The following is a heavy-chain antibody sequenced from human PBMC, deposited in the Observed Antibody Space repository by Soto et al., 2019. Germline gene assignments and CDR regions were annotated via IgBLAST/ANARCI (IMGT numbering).Heavy chain of an antibody. J-gene: IGHJ6*01. CDR3: GKDLHHSSGYFFTVRLNAMDV. D-gene: IGHD3-22*01. CDR1: GFTFSSYA. V-gene: IGHV3-30*18. CDR2: MSYDGTNE. Sequence: ESGGGVVQPGRSLRLSCAASGFTFSSYAMQWVRQAPGTGLEWVALMSYDGTNEYYADSVKGRFTISRDNSKNMLFLQINSLRAEDTAVYYCGKDLHHSSGYFFTVRLNAMDVWGQGTTVTVSS.